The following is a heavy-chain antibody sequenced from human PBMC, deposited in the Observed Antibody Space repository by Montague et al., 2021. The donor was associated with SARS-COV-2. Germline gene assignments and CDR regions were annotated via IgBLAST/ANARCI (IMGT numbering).Heavy chain of an antibody. Sequence: SETLSLTCTVSGGSISSSSYYWAWIRQPPGKGLEWIGSIYYRGSTYYNPSLKSRVFISVDTSKNQLSLTLTSVAAADTAVYYCARQNRGDVYSLYHFEYWGQGTLVTVSS. CDR3: ARQNRGDVYSLYHFEY. CDR2: IYYRGST. V-gene: IGHV4-39*01. J-gene: IGHJ4*02. D-gene: IGHD5-24*01. CDR1: GGSISSSSYY.